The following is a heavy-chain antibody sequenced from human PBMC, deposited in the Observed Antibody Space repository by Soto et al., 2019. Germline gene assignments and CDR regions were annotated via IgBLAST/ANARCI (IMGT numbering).Heavy chain of an antibody. J-gene: IGHJ6*02. CDR1: GFTFSSYE. Sequence: GGSLRLSCAASGFTFSSYEMNWVRQAPGKGLEWVSYISPNSKYREYADSVKGRHTISRDNAKKSLYLEMKSLRGDDTAVYFCARDCSGGSCYPGMDVWGQGTTVTVSS. CDR3: ARDCSGGSCYPGMDV. CDR2: ISPNSKYR. D-gene: IGHD2-15*01. V-gene: IGHV3-48*03.